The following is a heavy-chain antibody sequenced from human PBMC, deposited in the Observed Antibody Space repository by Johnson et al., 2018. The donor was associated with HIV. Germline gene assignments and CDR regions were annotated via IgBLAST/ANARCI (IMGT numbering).Heavy chain of an antibody. J-gene: IGHJ3*02. D-gene: IGHD3-10*01. Sequence: VQLVESGGGVVRPGVSLRLSCAASGFPFDDYGMRWVRQGPGKGLAWVSGINWNGGSTGYADSVKGRFPISRDNAKNSLYLQLNSLRAEDTAVYYCAKDHEWCGEFVEAFDIWGQGTMVTVSS. CDR3: AKDHEWCGEFVEAFDI. V-gene: IGHV3-20*04. CDR1: GFPFDDYG. CDR2: INWNGGST.